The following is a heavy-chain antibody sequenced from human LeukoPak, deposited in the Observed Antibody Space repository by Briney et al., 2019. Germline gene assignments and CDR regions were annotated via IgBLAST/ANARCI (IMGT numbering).Heavy chain of an antibody. J-gene: IGHJ4*02. D-gene: IGHD3-22*01. CDR3: ARLEYDSSGYYHY. V-gene: IGHV1-8*02. Sequence: GASVKVSCKASGFTFTDYFMHWVRQATGQGLEWMGWMNPNSGNTGYAQKFQGRVTMTRNTSISTAYMELSSLRSEDTAVYYCARLEYDSSGYYHYWGQGTLATVSS. CDR2: MNPNSGNT. CDR1: GFTFTDYF.